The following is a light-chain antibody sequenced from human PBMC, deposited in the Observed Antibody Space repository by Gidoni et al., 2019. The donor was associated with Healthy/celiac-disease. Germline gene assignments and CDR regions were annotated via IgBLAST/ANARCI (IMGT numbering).Light chain of an antibody. CDR3: AAWDDSLNGPV. CDR1: SSNIGSNT. Sequence: QSVLTQPPSASGTPGQRVTISCSGSSSNIGSNTVNWYQQLPGTAPKLLIYSHTQRPSGVPDRFSGSKSGTSASLSISVLQSEDEADYYCAAWDDSLNGPVFGGGTKLTVL. V-gene: IGLV1-44*01. CDR2: SHT. J-gene: IGLJ3*02.